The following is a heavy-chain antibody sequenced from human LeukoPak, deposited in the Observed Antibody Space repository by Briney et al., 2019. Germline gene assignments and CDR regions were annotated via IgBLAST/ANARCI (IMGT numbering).Heavy chain of an antibody. V-gene: IGHV3-21*01. CDR3: ARDAGQLAYFDY. Sequence: GGSLRLSCAPYGFTFSSYSMNWVRQAPGKWLEWVSSISSSSSYIYYADSVKGRFTISRDNAKNSLYLQMNSLRAEDTAVYYCARDAGQLAYFDYWGQGTLVTVYS. CDR1: GFTFSSYS. CDR2: ISSSSSYI. J-gene: IGHJ4*02. D-gene: IGHD6-13*01.